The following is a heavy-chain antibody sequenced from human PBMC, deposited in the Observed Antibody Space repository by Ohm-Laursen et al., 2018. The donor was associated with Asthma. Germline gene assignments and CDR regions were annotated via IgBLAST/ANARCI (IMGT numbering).Heavy chain of an antibody. D-gene: IGHD2-8*02. V-gene: IGHV3-11*05. J-gene: IGHJ4*02. CDR1: GFTFSDYY. Sequence: SLRLSCTASGFTFSDYYMSWIRQAPGKGLEWVSYISSSSSYTNYADSVKGRFTISRDNAKNSLYLQMNSLRAEDTAVYYCAKGSEGYCTGGVCWDDYWGQGTLVTVSS. CDR3: AKGSEGYCTGGVCWDDY. CDR2: ISSSSSYT.